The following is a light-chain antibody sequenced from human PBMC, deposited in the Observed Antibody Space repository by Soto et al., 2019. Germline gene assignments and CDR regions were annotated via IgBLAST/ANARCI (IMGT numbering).Light chain of an antibody. CDR1: QYVSNK. Sequence: ERVMTQSPATLSVSPGETATLSCRASQYVSNKVAWYQQKPGQAPSLLILGASTRATGVPARFSGSGSGTEFTLSISSLQSEDFAVYYCKQYKEWPPFTFGQGTRLEIK. V-gene: IGKV3-15*01. J-gene: IGKJ5*01. CDR3: KQYKEWPPFT. CDR2: GAS.